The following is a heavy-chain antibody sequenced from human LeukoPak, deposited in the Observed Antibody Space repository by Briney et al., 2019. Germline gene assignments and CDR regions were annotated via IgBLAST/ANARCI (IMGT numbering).Heavy chain of an antibody. J-gene: IGHJ4*02. D-gene: IGHD3-22*01. CDR3: ARVKKGPRLVPFDY. V-gene: IGHV4-34*01. Sequence: SETLSLTCAVYGGSFSGYYWSWICQPPGKGLEWIGEINHSGSTNYNPSLKSRVIISVDTSKNQFSLKLSSVTAADTAVYYCARVKKGPRLVPFDYWGQGTLVTVSS. CDR2: INHSGST. CDR1: GGSFSGYY.